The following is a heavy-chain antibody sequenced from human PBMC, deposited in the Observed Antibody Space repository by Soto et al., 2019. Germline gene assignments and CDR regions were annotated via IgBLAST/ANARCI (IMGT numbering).Heavy chain of an antibody. Sequence: GGSLRLSCAASGFTVSSNYMSWVRQAPGKGLEWVSVIYSGGSTYYADSVKGRFTISRDNPKNTLYLQMNSLRAEDTAVYYCGRERAGYSAGSAYRMDVWGRGTTGTVSS. D-gene: IGHD5-18*01. CDR1: GFTVSSNY. CDR3: GRERAGYSAGSAYRMDV. V-gene: IGHV3-53*01. J-gene: IGHJ6*02. CDR2: IYSGGST.